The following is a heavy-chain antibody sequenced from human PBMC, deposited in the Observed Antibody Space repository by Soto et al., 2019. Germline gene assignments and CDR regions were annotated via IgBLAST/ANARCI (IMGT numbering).Heavy chain of an antibody. J-gene: IGHJ4*02. Sequence: GGSLRLSCAASGFTFSSYGMHWVRQAPGKGLEWVAVIWYDGSNKYYADSVKGRFTISRDNSKNTLYLQMNSLRAEDTAVYYCARASGIAAAGSDIDYWGQGTLVTVSS. CDR3: ARASGIAAAGSDIDY. V-gene: IGHV3-33*01. CDR2: IWYDGSNK. D-gene: IGHD6-13*01. CDR1: GFTFSSYG.